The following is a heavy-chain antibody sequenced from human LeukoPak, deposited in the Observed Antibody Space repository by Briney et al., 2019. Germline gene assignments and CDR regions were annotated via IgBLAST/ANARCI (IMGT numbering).Heavy chain of an antibody. CDR2: IYPGDSDT. V-gene: IGHV5-51*01. D-gene: IGHD6-13*01. CDR3: STSSSWFLGIH. Sequence: GESLKISCKGSAHTLTAFWLGWVRQMPGKGLEWMGIIYPGDSDTRYNPAFQGQVTISADRSTKTAYLQWNSLKASDTAMYCASTSSSWFLGIHWGQGTLVTVSS. J-gene: IGHJ4*02. CDR1: AHTLTAFW.